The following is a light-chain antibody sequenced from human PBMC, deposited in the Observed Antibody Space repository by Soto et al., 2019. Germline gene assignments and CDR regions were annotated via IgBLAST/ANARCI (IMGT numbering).Light chain of an antibody. CDR2: GAS. V-gene: IGKV3-20*01. CDR1: QSVSSNY. J-gene: IGKJ4*01. Sequence: TVLTQSPGTLSLSPGERVTLSCRASQSVSSNYLAWYQQKPGQTPRLLIYGASSRATGIPDRFSGSGSGTDFTLTISRLEPEDFAVYYCQQYGSSAPTFGGGTKVEIK. CDR3: QQYGSSAPT.